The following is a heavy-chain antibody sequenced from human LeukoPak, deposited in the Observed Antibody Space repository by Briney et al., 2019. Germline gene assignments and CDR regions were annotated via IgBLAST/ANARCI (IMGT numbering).Heavy chain of an antibody. D-gene: IGHD6-13*01. Sequence: SETLSLTCAVYGGSFSGYYWSWIRQPPGKGLEWIGEINHSGSTNYNPSLKSRVTISVDTSKNQFSLKLSSVTAADTAVYYCARGLSANSSSWDYWGQGTLVTVSS. CDR3: ARGLSANSSSWDY. V-gene: IGHV4-34*01. CDR2: INHSGST. J-gene: IGHJ4*02. CDR1: GGSFSGYY.